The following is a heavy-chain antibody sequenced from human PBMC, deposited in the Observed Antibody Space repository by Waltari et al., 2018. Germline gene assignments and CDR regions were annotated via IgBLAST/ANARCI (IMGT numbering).Heavy chain of an antibody. CDR3: AKDSRGDTAMVRAFDI. Sequence: EVQLLESGGGLVQPGGSLRLSCAASGFTFSSYAMSWVRQAPGKGLEWVSAISGSGGSTYYADSVKGRFTISRDNSKNTLYLQMNSLRAEDTALYYCAKDSRGDTAMVRAFDIWGQGTMVTVSS. CDR2: ISGSGGST. J-gene: IGHJ3*02. V-gene: IGHV3-23*01. CDR1: GFTFSSYA. D-gene: IGHD5-18*01.